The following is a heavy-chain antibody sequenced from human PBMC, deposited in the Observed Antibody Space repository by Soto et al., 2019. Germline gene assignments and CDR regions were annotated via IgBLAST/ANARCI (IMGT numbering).Heavy chain of an antibody. CDR1: GGSISSGGYY. V-gene: IGHV4-31*03. D-gene: IGHD3-3*01. Sequence: SETLSLTCTVSGGSISSGGYYWSWIRQHPGKGLEWIGYIYYSGSTYYNPSLKSRVTISVDTSKNQFSLKLSSVTAADTAVYYCARGRGLRSTTLSALYGMDVWGQGTTVTVSS. J-gene: IGHJ6*02. CDR3: ARGRGLRSTTLSALYGMDV. CDR2: IYYSGST.